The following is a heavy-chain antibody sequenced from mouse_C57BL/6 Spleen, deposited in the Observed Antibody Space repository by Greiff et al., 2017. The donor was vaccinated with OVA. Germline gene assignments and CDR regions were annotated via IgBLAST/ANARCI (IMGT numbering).Heavy chain of an antibody. D-gene: IGHD2-4*01. CDR1: GYTFTSYW. CDR2: IITGNSDT. J-gene: IGHJ2*01. V-gene: IGHV1-5*01. CDR3: TRYDYDVNYFDY. Sequence: VQLQQSGPVLARPGASVKISCKTSGYTFTSYWMHWVKQRPGQGLEWMGDIITGNSDTSYNQKFKGKAKLTAVTSASTAYMELSSLTNEDSAVYYCTRYDYDVNYFDYWGQGTTLTVSS.